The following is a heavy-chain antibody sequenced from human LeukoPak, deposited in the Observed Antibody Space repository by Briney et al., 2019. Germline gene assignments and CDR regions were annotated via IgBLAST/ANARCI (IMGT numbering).Heavy chain of an antibody. D-gene: IGHD1-26*01. Sequence: ASVKVSCKTSGYTFTSYGLTWVRQAPGQGLEWMGWISTYNGNTNYAQNLQGRVTLTTDTSTSTAHMELRGLRSDDTAVYFCARGLLGATDFDYWGQGTLVTVSS. CDR2: ISTYNGNT. CDR3: ARGLLGATDFDY. V-gene: IGHV1-18*01. CDR1: GYTFTSYG. J-gene: IGHJ4*02.